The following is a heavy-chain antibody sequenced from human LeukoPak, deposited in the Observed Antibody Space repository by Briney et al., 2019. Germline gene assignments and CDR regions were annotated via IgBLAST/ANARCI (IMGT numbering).Heavy chain of an antibody. CDR1: GYTFTGYY. CDR3: ARVPVAVAGRDY. CDR2: INPNSGGT. J-gene: IGHJ4*02. D-gene: IGHD6-19*01. V-gene: IGHV1-2*02. Sequence: GASVKVSCKSSGYTFTGYYMHWVRQAPGQGLEWMGWINPNSGGTNYAQKFQGRVTMTRDTSISTAYMELSRLRSDDTAVYYCARVPVAVAGRDYWGQGTLVTVSS.